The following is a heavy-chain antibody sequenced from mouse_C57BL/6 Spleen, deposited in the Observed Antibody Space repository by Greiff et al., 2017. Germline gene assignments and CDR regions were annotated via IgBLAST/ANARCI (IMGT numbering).Heavy chain of an antibody. CDR3: ARHPASRGGFAY. J-gene: IGHJ3*01. V-gene: IGHV1-55*01. CDR1: GYTFTSYW. CDR2: IYPGSGST. Sequence: QVQLKQSGAELVKPGASVKMSCKASGYTFTSYWITWVKQRPGQGLEWIGDIYPGSGSTNYNEKFKSKATLTVDTSSSTAYMQLSSLTSEDSAVYYGARHPASRGGFAYWGQGTLVTVAA. D-gene: IGHD1-1*01.